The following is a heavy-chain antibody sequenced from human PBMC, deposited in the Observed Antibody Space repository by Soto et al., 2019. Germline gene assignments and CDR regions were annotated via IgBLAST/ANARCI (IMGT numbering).Heavy chain of an antibody. V-gene: IGHV3-49*04. Sequence: GGSLRLSCTASGFTFGDYAMSWVRQAPGKGLEWVGFIRSKAYGGTTEYAASVKGRFTISRDDSKSIAYLQMNSLKTEDTAVYYCNIYYYDSSGYFPLVHWGQGTLVTVSS. J-gene: IGHJ5*02. CDR2: IRSKAYGGTT. CDR3: NIYYYDSSGYFPLVH. D-gene: IGHD3-22*01. CDR1: GFTFGDYA.